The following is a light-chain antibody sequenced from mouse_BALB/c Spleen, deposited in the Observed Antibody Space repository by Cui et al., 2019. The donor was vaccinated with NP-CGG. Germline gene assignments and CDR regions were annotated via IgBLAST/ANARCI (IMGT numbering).Light chain of an antibody. CDR1: TGAVTTSNY. CDR2: GTN. Sequence: PVVTQQSALTPSPGETVTLTCRSSTGAVTTSNYANWVQEKPDHLFTGLIGGTNNRAPGVPARFSGSLIGDKAALTITGAQTEDEAIYFCALWYSNHWVFGGGTKLTVL. J-gene: IGLJ1*01. CDR3: ALWYSNHWV. V-gene: IGLV1*01.